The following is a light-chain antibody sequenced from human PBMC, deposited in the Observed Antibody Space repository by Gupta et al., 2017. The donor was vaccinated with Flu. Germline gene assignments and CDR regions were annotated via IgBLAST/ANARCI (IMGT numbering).Light chain of an antibody. J-gene: IGLJ2*01. CDR2: VVT. Sequence: QSALTQPASVSGSPGQSITISCTGISSDVGGYDDVSWYQQHPGTAHKLRIVVVTNRPSGVSTRFACSKSGNTAPLTLSGLQAEDEAEDDCSEYISTTLDLVFGGGTKLTVL. CDR3: SEYISTTLDLV. V-gene: IGLV2-14*01. CDR1: SSDVGGYDD.